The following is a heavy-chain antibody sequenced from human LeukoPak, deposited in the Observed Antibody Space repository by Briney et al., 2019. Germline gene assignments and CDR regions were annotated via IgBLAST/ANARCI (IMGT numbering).Heavy chain of an antibody. V-gene: IGHV3-53*01. CDR3: ARGGLLWFGSYGMDV. D-gene: IGHD3-10*01. CDR1: GFTFSSNY. J-gene: IGHJ6*02. CDR2: IYSGGST. Sequence: GGSLRLSCAASGFTFSSNYMSWVRQAPGKGLEWVSVIYSGGSTYYADSVKGRFTISRDNSKNTLYLQMNSLRAEDTAVYYCARGGLLWFGSYGMDVWGQGTTVTVSS.